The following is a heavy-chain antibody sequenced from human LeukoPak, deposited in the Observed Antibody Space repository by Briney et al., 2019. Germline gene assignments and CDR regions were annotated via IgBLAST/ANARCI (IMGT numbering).Heavy chain of an antibody. CDR3: ANLGQFPYYYDSSGHFDY. Sequence: GGSLRLSCAASGFTFSSYAMSWVRQAPGKGLEWVSAISGSGGSTYYADSVKGRFTISRDNSKNTLYLQMNSLRAEDTAVYYCANLGQFPYYYDSSGHFDYWGQGILVTVSS. CDR2: ISGSGGST. CDR1: GFTFSSYA. V-gene: IGHV3-23*01. D-gene: IGHD3-22*01. J-gene: IGHJ4*02.